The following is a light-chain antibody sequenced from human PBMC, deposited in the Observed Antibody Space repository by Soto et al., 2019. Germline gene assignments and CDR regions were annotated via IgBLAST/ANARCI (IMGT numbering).Light chain of an antibody. CDR2: KAS. V-gene: IGKV1-5*03. CDR3: QQYNSYWT. Sequence: DIQMTQSPSILSASVGDRVTITFRASQSISSWLAWYQQKPGKAPNLLIHKASHLESGVPSRFSGSGSGTEFTLTISSLQPDDFATYYCQQYNSYWTFGQGTKVDIK. J-gene: IGKJ1*01. CDR1: QSISSW.